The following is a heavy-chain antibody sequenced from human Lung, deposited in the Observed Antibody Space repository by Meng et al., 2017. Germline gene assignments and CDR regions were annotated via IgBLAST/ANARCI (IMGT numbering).Heavy chain of an antibody. CDR1: GGSFSGYY. D-gene: IGHD1/OR15-1a*01. CDR2: INHSGST. V-gene: IGHV4-34*01. Sequence: QGQLQHWGAGLLKPSETLSLTCAVYGGSFSGYYWSWIHQPPGKGLEWIGEINHSGSTNYNPSLKSRVTISVDTSKNQFSLKLSSVTAADTAVCYCARPKQANWYFDLWGRGTLVTVSS. J-gene: IGHJ2*01. CDR3: ARPKQANWYFDL.